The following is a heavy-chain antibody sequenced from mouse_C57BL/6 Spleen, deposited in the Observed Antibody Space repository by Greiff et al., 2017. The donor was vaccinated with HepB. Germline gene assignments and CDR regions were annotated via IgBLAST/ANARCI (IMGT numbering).Heavy chain of an antibody. V-gene: IGHV1-81*01. J-gene: IGHJ2*01. D-gene: IGHD2-3*01. CDR2: IYPRSGNT. Sequence: QVHVKQSGAELARPGASVKLSCKASGYTFTSYGISWVKQGTGQGLEWIGEIYPRSGNTYYNEKFKGKATLTADKSSSTAYMELRSLTSEDSAVYFCARGYYDFDYWGQGTTLTVSS. CDR1: GYTFTSYG. CDR3: ARGYYDFDY.